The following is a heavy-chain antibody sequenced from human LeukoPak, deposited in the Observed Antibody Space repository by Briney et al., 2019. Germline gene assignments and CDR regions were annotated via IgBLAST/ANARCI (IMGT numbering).Heavy chain of an antibody. CDR2: IKQDGSEK. D-gene: IGHD5-24*01. CDR3: ARGSGRDGYVY. CDR1: GFAFSNYW. V-gene: IGHV3-7*01. Sequence: LXLSCAASGFAFSNYWMSWVRQAPGKGREWVANIKQDGSEKNYVDSVKGRFTISRDNAKNSLYLQMNSLRAEDTAVFYCARGSGRDGYVYWGQGTLVTVSS. J-gene: IGHJ4*01.